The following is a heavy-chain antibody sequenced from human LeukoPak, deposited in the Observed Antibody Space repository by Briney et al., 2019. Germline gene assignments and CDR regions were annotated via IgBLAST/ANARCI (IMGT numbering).Heavy chain of an antibody. CDR1: GGSISSYY. V-gene: IGHV4-4*07. J-gene: IGHJ6*03. CDR2: IYTSGST. D-gene: IGHD3-3*01. CDR3: ARSISDYDFWSGYYNYYYMDV. Sequence: SETLSLTCTVSGGSISSYYWSWIRQPAGKGLEWIGRIYTSGSTNYNPSLKSRVTMSVDTSKYQFSLKLSSVTAADTAVYYCARSISDYDFWSGYYNYYYMDVWGKGTTVTVSS.